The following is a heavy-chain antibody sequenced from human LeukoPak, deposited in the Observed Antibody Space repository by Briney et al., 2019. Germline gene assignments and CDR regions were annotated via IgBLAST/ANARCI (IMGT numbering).Heavy chain of an antibody. V-gene: IGHV1-2*02. J-gene: IGHJ4*02. CDR3: ARDRWFGDLSPSDY. CDR1: GYTFTGYY. Sequence: ASVKVSCKASGYTFTGYYMHWVRQAPGQGLEWMGWINPNSGGTNYAQKFQGRVTMTRDTSISTAYMELSRLRSDDTAVYYCARDRWFGDLSPSDYWGQGTLVTVSS. CDR2: INPNSGGT. D-gene: IGHD3-10*01.